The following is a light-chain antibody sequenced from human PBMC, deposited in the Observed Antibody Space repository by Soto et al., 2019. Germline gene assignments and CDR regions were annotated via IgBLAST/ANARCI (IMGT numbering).Light chain of an antibody. CDR1: QSISTY. J-gene: IGKJ1*01. CDR3: QQGYSTPWT. CDR2: AGS. V-gene: IGKV1-39*01. Sequence: DIPMTQSPSSLSASVGDRVTITCRASQSISTYLHWYQQKAGKAPKLLISAGSNLQSGVPSRFSASGSGTDFTLTLNSLQPEDFATYYCQQGYSTPWTFGQGTKVEIK.